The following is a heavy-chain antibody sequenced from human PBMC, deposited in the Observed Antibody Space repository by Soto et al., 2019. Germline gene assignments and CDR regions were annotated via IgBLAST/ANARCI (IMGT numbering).Heavy chain of an antibody. CDR1: GFTFSSYV. CDR2: ISGSGGST. CDR3: AKVYYYDSSGYPTSGFDY. Sequence: GGSLRLSCAASGFTFSSYVMSWVRQAPGKGLEWVSAISGSGGSTYYADSVKGRFTISRDNSKNTLYLQMNSLRAEDTAVYYCAKVYYYDSSGYPTSGFDYWGQGTLVTVSS. V-gene: IGHV3-23*01. D-gene: IGHD3-22*01. J-gene: IGHJ4*02.